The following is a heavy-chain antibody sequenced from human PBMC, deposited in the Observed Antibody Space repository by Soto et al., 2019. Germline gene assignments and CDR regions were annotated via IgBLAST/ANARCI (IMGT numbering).Heavy chain of an antibody. J-gene: IGHJ5*02. Sequence: SETLSLTCTVSGVSISSYYWYWIRQPPGKGLEWIGDIYYSGSTNYNPSLKSRVTISVDTSKNQFSLKLSSVTAADTAVYYCAREGVCSGGSCLHYNWFDPWGQGTLVTVSS. D-gene: IGHD2-15*01. CDR1: GVSISSYY. CDR2: IYYSGST. V-gene: IGHV4-59*01. CDR3: AREGVCSGGSCLHYNWFDP.